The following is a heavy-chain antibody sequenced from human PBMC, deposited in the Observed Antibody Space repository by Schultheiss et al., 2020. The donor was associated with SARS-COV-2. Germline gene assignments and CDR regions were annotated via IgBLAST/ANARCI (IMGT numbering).Heavy chain of an antibody. CDR1: GFTFSSYS. V-gene: IGHV3-21*04. CDR3: ARGRRRHFDY. CDR2: IDSSSNYI. Sequence: GGSLRLSCAASGFTFSSYSMNWVRQAPGKGLEWVSSIDSSSNYIYYADSVKGRFTISRDNSKNTLFLQMNSLRADDTAVYYCARGRRRHFDYWGQGTLVTVSS. J-gene: IGHJ4*02.